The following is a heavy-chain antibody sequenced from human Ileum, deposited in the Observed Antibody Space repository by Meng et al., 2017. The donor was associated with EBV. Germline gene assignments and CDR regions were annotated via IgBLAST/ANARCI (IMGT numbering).Heavy chain of an antibody. Sequence: QLLLPQCGTGLLKPSHRLSLTCAVYGGSFNDYYWTWLRQPPGKGLEWIGEIDQSGYTKFNPSLSSRATISRDTSNNQFSLRLNSVTAADTALYYCARYGRCNGNSFYCFDPWGQGTLVTVSS. V-gene: IGHV4-34*01. J-gene: IGHJ5*02. D-gene: IGHD4-23*01. CDR2: IDQSGYT. CDR3: ARYGRCNGNSFYCFDP. CDR1: GGSFNDYY.